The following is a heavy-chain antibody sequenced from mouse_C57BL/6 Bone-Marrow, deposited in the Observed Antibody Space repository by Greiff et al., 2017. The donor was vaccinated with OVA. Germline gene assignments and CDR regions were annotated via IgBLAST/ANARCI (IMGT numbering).Heavy chain of an antibody. D-gene: IGHD1-1*01. CDR2: IDPSDSYT. J-gene: IGHJ2*01. V-gene: IGHV1-69*01. CDR3: ARGTVTTVVFDY. CDR1: GYTFTSYW. Sequence: VKLQQPGAELVMPGASVKLSCKASGYTFTSYWMHWVKQRPGQGLEWIGEIDPSDSYTNYNQKFKGKSTLTVDKSSSTAYMQLSSLTSEDSAVYYCARGTVTTVVFDYWGQGTTLTVSS.